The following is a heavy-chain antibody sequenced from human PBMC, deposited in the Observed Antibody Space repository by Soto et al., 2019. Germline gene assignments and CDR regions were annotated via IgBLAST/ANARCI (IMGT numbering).Heavy chain of an antibody. J-gene: IGHJ6*02. CDR3: ARETIGGLLWFGELPAGRDYYGMDV. V-gene: IGHV4-30-4*01. CDR1: GGSISSGDCY. Sequence: SETLSLTCTVSGGSISSGDCYWNWIRQPPGKGLEGIGYIYNSGSTHYNPSLKSRVSISVDSSKNQFSLKLRSVTAADTAVYFCARETIGGLLWFGELPAGRDYYGMDVWGQGTTVTVSS. CDR2: IYNSGST. D-gene: IGHD3-10*01.